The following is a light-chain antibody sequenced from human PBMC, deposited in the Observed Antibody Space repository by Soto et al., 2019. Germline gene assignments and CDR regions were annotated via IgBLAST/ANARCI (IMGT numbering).Light chain of an antibody. CDR3: HQYSNWPRT. Sequence: EIVITQSPITLSVSPGERATLSCRASQSVSNSLAWYQQKPGQAPRLLIYGASTRATGIPARFSGSGSGTEFTLTISSLQSEDFAIYYCHQYSNWPRTFGRGTKVEI. CDR2: GAS. J-gene: IGKJ1*01. V-gene: IGKV3-15*01. CDR1: QSVSNS.